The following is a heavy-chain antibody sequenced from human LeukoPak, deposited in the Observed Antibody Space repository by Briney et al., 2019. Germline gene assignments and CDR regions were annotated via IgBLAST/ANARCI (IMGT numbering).Heavy chain of an antibody. J-gene: IGHJ6*02. CDR3: ARGRGYYYYGMDV. Sequence: SETLPLTCTVSGGSISSGSYYWSWVRQPAGKGLEWIGRIYTSGSTNYNPSLKSRVTISVDTSKNQFSLKLSSVTAADTAVYYCARGRGYYYYGMDVWGQGTTVTVSS. V-gene: IGHV4-61*02. CDR2: IYTSGST. CDR1: GGSISSGSYY.